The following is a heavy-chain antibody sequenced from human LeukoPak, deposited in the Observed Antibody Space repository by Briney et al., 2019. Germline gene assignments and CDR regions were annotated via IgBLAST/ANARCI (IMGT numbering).Heavy chain of an antibody. CDR2: ISAYNGNT. J-gene: IGHJ4*02. CDR3: ARASSAVAAAGTNFDY. V-gene: IGHV1-18*01. CDR1: GYTLTTYA. D-gene: IGHD6-19*01. Sequence: ASVKVSCKASGYTLTTYAFSWVRQAPGQGLEWMGWISAYNGNTNNAQKLQGRVTMTTDTSTSTAYMELRSLRSDDTAVYYCARASSAVAAAGTNFDYWGPGTLVTVSS.